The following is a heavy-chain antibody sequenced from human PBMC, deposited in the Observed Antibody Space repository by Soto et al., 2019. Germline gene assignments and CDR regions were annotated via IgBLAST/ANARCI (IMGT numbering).Heavy chain of an antibody. D-gene: IGHD2-21*02. J-gene: IGHJ4*02. CDR3: ARSIVVVTALDY. CDR1: GYTFTSYA. Sequence: ASVKVSCKASGYTFTSYAMHWVRQAPGQRLEWMGWINTGNGNTKYSQKFQGRVTITRDTSASTAYMELSSLRSEDTAVYYCARSIVVVTALDYWGQGTLVTVSS. V-gene: IGHV1-3*04. CDR2: INTGNGNT.